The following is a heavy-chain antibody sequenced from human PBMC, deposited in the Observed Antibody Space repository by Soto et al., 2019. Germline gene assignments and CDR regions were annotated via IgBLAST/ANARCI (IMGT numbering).Heavy chain of an antibody. Sequence: GASVKVSCKAPGYTFTRYGISWVRQAPGQGLEWMGWISGYNGDTNYAQKFQGRVSMTIDTSTTTAYMELRSLTSDDTAVYYCAKNGQPPYYYYGLDVWGQGTKVTVSS. CDR1: GYTFTRYG. CDR3: AKNGQPPYYYYGLDV. V-gene: IGHV1-18*01. CDR2: ISGYNGDT. D-gene: IGHD2-8*01. J-gene: IGHJ6*02.